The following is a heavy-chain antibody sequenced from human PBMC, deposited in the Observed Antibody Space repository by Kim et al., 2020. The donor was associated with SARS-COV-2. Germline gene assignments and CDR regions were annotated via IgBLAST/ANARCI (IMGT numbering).Heavy chain of an antibody. Sequence: GGSLRLSCAASGFTFSSYAMSWVRQAPGKGLEWVSAISGSGGSTYYADSVKGRFTISRDNSKNTLYLQMNSLRAEDTAVYYCAKAVSVLRYFDWLSYFDYWGQGTLVTVSS. CDR1: GFTFSSYA. D-gene: IGHD3-9*01. CDR2: ISGSGGST. J-gene: IGHJ4*02. V-gene: IGHV3-23*01. CDR3: AKAVSVLRYFDWLSYFDY.